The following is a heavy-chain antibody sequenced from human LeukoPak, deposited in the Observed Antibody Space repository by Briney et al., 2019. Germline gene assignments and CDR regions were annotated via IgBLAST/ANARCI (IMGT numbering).Heavy chain of an antibody. CDR2: ISPSRGTI. D-gene: IGHD5-18*01. CDR3: ARVLGLALDY. V-gene: IGHV3-48*01. CDR1: GFTFSSYD. J-gene: IGHJ4*02. Sequence: GGSLRLSCPASGFTFSSYDMNWVRQAPGKGLEWVSYISPSRGTIYYADSVKGRFTISRDSARHLLYLQMNSLRGEDTAVYYCARVLGLALDYWGQGTLLTVCS.